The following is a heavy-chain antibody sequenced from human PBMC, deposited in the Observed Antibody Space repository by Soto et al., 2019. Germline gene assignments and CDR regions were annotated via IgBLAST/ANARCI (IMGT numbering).Heavy chain of an antibody. V-gene: IGHV3-7*03. CDR1: GFSFSSYW. Sequence: EVQLVESGGGLVQPGGSLRLSCAASGFSFSSYWMIWARQVPGKGLEWLAKINQDGSEKNYVDSVRGRFTISRDNAKSSVYLQRGSLRAEDTAVYFCSRLSRGAPGGSCWGQGTMVTVSS. CDR2: INQDGSEK. CDR3: SRLSRGAPGGSC. D-gene: IGHD2-15*01. J-gene: IGHJ4*02.